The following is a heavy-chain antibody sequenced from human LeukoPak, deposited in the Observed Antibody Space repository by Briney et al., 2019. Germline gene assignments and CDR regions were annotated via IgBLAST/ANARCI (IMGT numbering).Heavy chain of an antibody. CDR2: IIPIFGTA. Sequence: GASVKVSCKASGYTFTSYDINWVRQAPGQGLEWMGGIIPIFGTANYAQKFQGRVTITADESTSTAYMELSSLRSEDTAVYYCASRYRGDIWGQGTMVTVSS. CDR3: ASRYRGDI. CDR1: GYTFTSYD. V-gene: IGHV1-69*13. J-gene: IGHJ3*02. D-gene: IGHD1-14*01.